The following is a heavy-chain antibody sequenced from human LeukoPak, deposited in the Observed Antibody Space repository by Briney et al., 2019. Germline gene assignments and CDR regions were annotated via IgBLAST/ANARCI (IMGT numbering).Heavy chain of an antibody. CDR1: GFTFSAYA. J-gene: IGHJ4*02. Sequence: PGGSLRLSCAASGFTFSAYAMTWARQAPGKGLEWVSGISGHGGSTFYANSVRGRFTISRDNSKNTLYLQMNSLRAEDTAVYYCAKEVEPRDNWGQGTLVTVSS. CDR2: ISGHGGST. D-gene: IGHD1-26*01. CDR3: AKEVEPRDN. V-gene: IGHV3-23*01.